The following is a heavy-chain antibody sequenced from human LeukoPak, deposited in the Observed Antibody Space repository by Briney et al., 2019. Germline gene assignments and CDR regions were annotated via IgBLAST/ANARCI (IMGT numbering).Heavy chain of an antibody. Sequence: GGSLRLSCAASEFTVNSNYMIWVRQAPGKGLEWVSLIYSGGSTYNADSVKDRFTISRDNSKNTVYLQMNSLRAEDTAVYYCAKVKSGWSYFDYWGQGTLVTVSS. CDR3: AKVKSGWSYFDY. J-gene: IGHJ4*02. D-gene: IGHD6-19*01. CDR2: IYSGGST. CDR1: EFTVNSNY. V-gene: IGHV3-66*01.